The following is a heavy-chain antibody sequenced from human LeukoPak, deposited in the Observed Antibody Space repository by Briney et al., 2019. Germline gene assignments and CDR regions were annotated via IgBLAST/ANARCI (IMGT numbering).Heavy chain of an antibody. CDR3: ARDWYGDYVFDY. CDR1: GYTFTSYY. D-gene: IGHD4-17*01. Sequence: ASVKVSCKASGYTFTSYYMHWVRQAPGQGLEWMGIINPSGGSTSYAQKFQGRVTMPRDTSTSTVYMELSSLRSEDTAVYYCARDWYGDYVFDYWGHGTLVSVSS. V-gene: IGHV1-46*01. J-gene: IGHJ4*01. CDR2: INPSGGST.